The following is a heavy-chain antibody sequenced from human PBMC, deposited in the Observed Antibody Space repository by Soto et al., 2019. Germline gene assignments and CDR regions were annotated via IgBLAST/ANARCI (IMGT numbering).Heavy chain of an antibody. CDR1: GFTFSSYA. Sequence: PGGSLRLSFAACGFTFSSYAMDWVRQAPGKGLEWVAVISYDGSNKYYADSVKGRFTISRDNSKNTLYLQMNSLRAEDTAVYYCAKDGPIAVAGRDEPINVFDYWGQGTLVTVSS. CDR2: ISYDGSNK. V-gene: IGHV3-30*18. D-gene: IGHD6-19*01. CDR3: AKDGPIAVAGRDEPINVFDY. J-gene: IGHJ4*02.